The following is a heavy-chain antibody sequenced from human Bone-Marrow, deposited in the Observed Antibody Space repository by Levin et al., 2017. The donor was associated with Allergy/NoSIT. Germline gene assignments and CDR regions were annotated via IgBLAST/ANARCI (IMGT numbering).Heavy chain of an antibody. CDR3: ARDPQRGDYGGSFAY. CDR1: GDSISSGGYY. D-gene: IGHD4-23*01. J-gene: IGHJ4*02. V-gene: IGHV4-31*03. Sequence: PSETLSLTCTVSGDSISSGGYYWTWIRQLPGKGLEWIGYIYYSGSTYYNPSLKSRVTISLGTSKNQFFLKLNSVTAADTGVYYCARDPQRGDYGGSFAYWGQGTLVTVSS. CDR2: IYYSGST.